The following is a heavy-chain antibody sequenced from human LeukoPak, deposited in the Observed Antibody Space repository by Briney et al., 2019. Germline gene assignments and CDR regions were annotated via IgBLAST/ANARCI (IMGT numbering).Heavy chain of an antibody. D-gene: IGHD2-2*01. V-gene: IGHV4-38-2*01. J-gene: IGHJ5*02. CDR3: ARQGSCSNTNCNRWFDP. Sequence: PSETLSLTCAVSGYSISSDYYWGWIRPPPGEGLEWIASIYHNGDTYYNSSLRSRVTISVDTSKNQFSLKVRSVTAADTALYYCARQGSCSNTNCNRWFDPWGQRILVTVSS. CDR1: GYSISSDYY. CDR2: IYHNGDT.